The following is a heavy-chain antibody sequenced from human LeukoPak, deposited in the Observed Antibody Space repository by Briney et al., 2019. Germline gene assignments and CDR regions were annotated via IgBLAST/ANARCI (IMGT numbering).Heavy chain of an antibody. J-gene: IGHJ3*01. V-gene: IGHV3-48*02. Sequence: GGSLRLSCAASAFTFSDYSMNWVRQAPGKGLEWISYIDTSSSTMYYADSVMGRFTISRDNAKESLYLQMNSLRDEDTAVYSCAREDDSWGPNNLDLWGQGTMVTVSS. CDR3: AREDDSWGPNNLDL. CDR1: AFTFSDYS. D-gene: IGHD7-27*01. CDR2: IDTSSSTM.